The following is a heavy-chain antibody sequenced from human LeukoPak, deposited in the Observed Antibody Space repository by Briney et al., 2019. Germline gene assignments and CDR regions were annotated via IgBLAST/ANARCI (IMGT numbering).Heavy chain of an antibody. Sequence: GSLRLSCVASGFTSSAFWMSWVRRPPGKGLEWIGYFYDTRSPKYNPSLERRVTISVDMSRNQFSLNPTSVTAADTAVYYCARGRGSLTYWGQGTLATVSS. D-gene: IGHD3-10*01. CDR1: GFTSSAFW. J-gene: IGHJ4*02. CDR3: ARGRGSLTY. CDR2: FYDTRSP. V-gene: IGHV4-59*01.